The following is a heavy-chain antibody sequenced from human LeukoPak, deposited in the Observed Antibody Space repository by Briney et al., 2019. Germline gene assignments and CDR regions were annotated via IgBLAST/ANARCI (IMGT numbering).Heavy chain of an antibody. CDR1: GGFFSGYY. Sequence: SAPLSLTCAVYGGFFSGYYWSWLRQPPGKRLEWMGEITHSGSTNYNPSLKSRVTISVDTSKNHFSLKLSSVTAADTAVYYCARCLSSSRVGGIEYWGQGTLVTVSS. CDR3: ARCLSSSRVGGIEY. J-gene: IGHJ4*02. CDR2: ITHSGST. V-gene: IGHV4-34*01. D-gene: IGHD6-6*01.